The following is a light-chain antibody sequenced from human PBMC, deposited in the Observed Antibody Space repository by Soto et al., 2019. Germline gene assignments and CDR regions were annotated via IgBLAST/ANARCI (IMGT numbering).Light chain of an antibody. V-gene: IGLV1-44*01. Sequence: QSVLTPPPSVSGTPGQKVSISCSGSASNLGGNPVNWYQHLPGAAPKLLIYTNHQRPSGVPDRFSGSKSGTSASLAISGLRSEDEANFYCAAWDDSLNAVVFGGGTKLTVL. CDR2: TNH. CDR1: ASNLGGNP. J-gene: IGLJ2*01. CDR3: AAWDDSLNAVV.